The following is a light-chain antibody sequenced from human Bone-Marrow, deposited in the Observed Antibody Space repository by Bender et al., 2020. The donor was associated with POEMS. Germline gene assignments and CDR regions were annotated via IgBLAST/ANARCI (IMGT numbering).Light chain of an antibody. J-gene: IGLJ2*01. Sequence: QSALTQPASVAGSPGQSISISCTGTSSDVGRYNLVSWYQQHPGKAPKLVLSEYTQRPAGVSHLFSRSTFANPASLTISALQAADEADYYCSSYAGRFVIFGRGAKVPVL. CDR1: SSDVGRYNL. CDR2: EYT. V-gene: IGLV2-23*01. CDR3: SSYAGRFVI.